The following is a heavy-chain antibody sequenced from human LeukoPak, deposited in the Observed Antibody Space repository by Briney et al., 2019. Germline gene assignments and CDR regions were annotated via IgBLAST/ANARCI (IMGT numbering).Heavy chain of an antibody. CDR3: TTALSSSTSLDFDY. Sequence: GASVKVSCKVSGYTLTELSMHWVRQAPGKGLEWMGGFDPEDGETIYAQKFQGRVTMTEDTSTDTAYMELSSLRSDDTAVYYCTTALSSSTSLDFDYWGQGTLVTVSS. CDR1: GYTLTELS. D-gene: IGHD2-2*01. CDR2: FDPEDGET. J-gene: IGHJ4*02. V-gene: IGHV1-24*01.